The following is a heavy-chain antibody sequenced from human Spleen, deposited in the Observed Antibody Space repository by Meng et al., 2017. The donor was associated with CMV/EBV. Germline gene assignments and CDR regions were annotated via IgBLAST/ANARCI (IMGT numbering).Heavy chain of an antibody. D-gene: IGHD2-21*02. J-gene: IGHJ3*02. CDR1: GFTFRSYW. Sequence: GESLKISCAASGFTFRSYWMHWVRQAPGKGLVWVSRINSDGSSTSYADSVKGRFTTSRDNSKNTLFLQMNSLRVEDTALYYCARGDCGGGCDAFDMWGQGTMVTVSS. V-gene: IGHV3-74*01. CDR2: INSDGSST. CDR3: ARGDCGGGCDAFDM.